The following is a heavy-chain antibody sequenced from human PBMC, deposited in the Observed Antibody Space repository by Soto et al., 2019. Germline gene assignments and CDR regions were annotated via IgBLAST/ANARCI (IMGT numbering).Heavy chain of an antibody. Sequence: ASVKVSCKASGYTFTSYYMHWVRQAPGQGLEWMGIINPSGGSTSYAQKFQGRVTMTRDTSTSTDYMELSSLRSEDTAVYFCARESIVVVVAATFPFGMDVWGQGTTVTVSS. J-gene: IGHJ6*02. V-gene: IGHV1-46*01. CDR1: GYTFTSYY. CDR3: ARESIVVVVAATFPFGMDV. CDR2: INPSGGST. D-gene: IGHD2-15*01.